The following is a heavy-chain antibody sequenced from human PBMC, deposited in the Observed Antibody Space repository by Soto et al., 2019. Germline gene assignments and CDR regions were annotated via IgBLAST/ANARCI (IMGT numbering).Heavy chain of an antibody. J-gene: IGHJ4*02. CDR3: ARREIQGPIDF. CDR1: GYSISSSNW. CDR2: IYYSGTT. V-gene: IGHV4-28*01. Sequence: SETLSLTCAVSGYSISSSNWWGWIRQPPGKGLEWIGYIYYSGTTYYNPSLKSRVTMSVDTSKNQFSLKLTSVTAVDTAVYYCARREIQGPIDFWGQGSLVTVSS. D-gene: IGHD1-26*01.